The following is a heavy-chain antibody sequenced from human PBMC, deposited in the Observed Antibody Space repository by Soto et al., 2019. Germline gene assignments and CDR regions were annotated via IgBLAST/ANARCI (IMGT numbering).Heavy chain of an antibody. V-gene: IGHV4-34*01. CDR1: GGSFSGYY. CDR2: INHSGST. D-gene: IGHD7-27*01. Sequence: QVQLQQWGAGLLKPSETLSLTCAAYGGSFSGYYWNWIRQPPGKGLEWIGEINHSGSTNYNPSLKSRVTISVDTSKNQFSLTLSSVTAAGTAVYYCARGWGTIFDYWGQGTLVTVSS. J-gene: IGHJ4*02. CDR3: ARGWGTIFDY.